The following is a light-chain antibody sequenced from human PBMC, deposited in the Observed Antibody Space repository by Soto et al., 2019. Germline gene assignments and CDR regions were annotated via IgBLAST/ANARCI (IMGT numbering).Light chain of an antibody. CDR2: GAS. CDR1: QSVSSN. Sequence: EIVMTQSPATLSVPPGERATLSCRASQSVSSNLAWYQQKPGQAPRLLIYGASTRATGIPARFSGSGSGTYFTLTISSLQPEDSATYYCQQANSFPYTFGQVKRLEIK. J-gene: IGKJ5*01. V-gene: IGKV3-15*01. CDR3: QQANSFPYT.